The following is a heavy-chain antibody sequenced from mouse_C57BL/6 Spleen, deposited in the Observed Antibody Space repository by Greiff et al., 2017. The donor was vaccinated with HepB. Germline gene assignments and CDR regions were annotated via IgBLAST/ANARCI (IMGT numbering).Heavy chain of an antibody. Sequence: QVQLQQSGAELARPGASVKMSCKASGYTFTSYTMHWVKQRPGQGLEWIGYINPSSGYTKYNQKFKDKATLTADKSSSTAYMQLSSLTSEDSAVYYCARELNYYGSSLWYFDVWGTGTTVTVSS. CDR3: ARELNYYGSSLWYFDV. J-gene: IGHJ1*03. D-gene: IGHD1-1*01. V-gene: IGHV1-4*01. CDR2: INPSSGYT. CDR1: GYTFTSYT.